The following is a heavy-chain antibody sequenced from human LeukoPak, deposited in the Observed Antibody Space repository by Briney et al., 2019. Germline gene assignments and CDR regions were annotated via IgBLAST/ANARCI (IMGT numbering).Heavy chain of an antibody. V-gene: IGHV3-7*01. D-gene: IGHD6-13*01. J-gene: IGHJ4*02. CDR3: ARDPPTDSNWYPDY. CDR1: GFIFPTYW. Sequence: GGSLRLSCAASGFIFPTYWMSWFRQAPGKGLEWVANINQDASHKNHVESVKGRFTISRDNANNLLFLQMNGLRAEDTAIYYCARDPPTDSNWYPDYWGQGTLVTVSS. CDR2: INQDASHK.